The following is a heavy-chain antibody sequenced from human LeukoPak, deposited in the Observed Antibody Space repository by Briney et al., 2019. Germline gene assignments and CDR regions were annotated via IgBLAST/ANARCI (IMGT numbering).Heavy chain of an antibody. CDR1: GFTLNNYA. CDR3: ARGTTDLDY. Sequence: GGSLRLSCAASGFTLNNYAMNWVRQAPGKGLEWVSLISSSGDATYYADSVQGRFTISRDNSRNTLYLHIDSLRVEDTATYYCARGTTDLDYWGQGTRVIVSS. CDR2: ISSSGDAT. V-gene: IGHV3-23*01. J-gene: IGHJ4*02.